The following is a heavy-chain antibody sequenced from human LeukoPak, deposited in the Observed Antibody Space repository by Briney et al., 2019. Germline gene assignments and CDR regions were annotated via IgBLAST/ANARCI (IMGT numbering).Heavy chain of an antibody. CDR1: GFTFDDYA. CDR2: LYSDGTT. Sequence: GGSLRLSCAASGFTFDDYAMHWVRQAPGKGLEWVSILYSDGTTLYADSVKGRFSISRDNSKNTLYLQMSNLQTEDTAIYYCARGLNTVTQIMTYWGQGTLVTVSS. D-gene: IGHD4-17*01. V-gene: IGHV3-66*02. J-gene: IGHJ4*02. CDR3: ARGLNTVTQIMTY.